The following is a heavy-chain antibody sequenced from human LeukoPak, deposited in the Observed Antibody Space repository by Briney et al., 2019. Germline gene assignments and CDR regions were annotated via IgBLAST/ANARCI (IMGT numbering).Heavy chain of an antibody. CDR3: AKDAQCSGGSCYLFHY. V-gene: IGHV3-23*01. D-gene: IGHD2-15*01. J-gene: IGHJ4*02. CDR1: GFTFSSYA. Sequence: PGGSLRLSCAASGFTFSSYAMSWVRQAPGKGLEWVSVISGSGSSIYYADSVKGRFTISRDNSKNTLYLQMNSLRAEDTAVYYCAKDAQCSGGSCYLFHYWGQGTLVTVSS. CDR2: ISGSGSSI.